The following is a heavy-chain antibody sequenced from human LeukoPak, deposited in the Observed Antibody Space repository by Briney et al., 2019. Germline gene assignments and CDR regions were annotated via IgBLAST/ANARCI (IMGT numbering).Heavy chain of an antibody. D-gene: IGHD4-17*01. J-gene: IGHJ6*02. Sequence: GGSLRLSCAASGFTVSSNYMSWVRQAPGKGLEWVSVIYSGGSTYYADSVEGRFTISREHSKNTLYLQMNSLRAEDTAVYYCARTVTNPYYYYGMDVWGQGATVTVSS. CDR2: IYSGGST. CDR3: ARTVTNPYYYYGMDV. CDR1: GFTVSSNY. V-gene: IGHV3-53*01.